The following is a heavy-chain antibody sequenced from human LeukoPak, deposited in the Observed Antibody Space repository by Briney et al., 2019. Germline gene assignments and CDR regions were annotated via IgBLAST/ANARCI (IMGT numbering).Heavy chain of an antibody. J-gene: IGHJ3*02. CDR2: IIPIFGTA. V-gene: IGHV1-69*13. Sequence: SVKVSCKASGGTFSSYAISWVRQAPGQGRAWMGGIIPIFGTANYAQKFQGRVTITADESTSTAYMELSSLRSEDTAVYYCARSCGGSCYSRDSSGWFHDAFDIWGQGTMVTVSS. CDR3: ARSCGGSCYSRDSSGWFHDAFDI. CDR1: GGTFSSYA. D-gene: IGHD2-15*01.